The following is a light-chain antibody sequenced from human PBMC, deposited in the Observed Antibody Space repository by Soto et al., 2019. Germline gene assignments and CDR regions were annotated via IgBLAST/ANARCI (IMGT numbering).Light chain of an antibody. CDR3: QQRSNWPPIT. Sequence: EIVMGQSPGILSLSPGERATLSCRARQSGSNDFLAWYQQTPGQAPRLLIYGASTRATGIPARFSGSGSGTDFTLTISSLEPEDFAVYYCQQRSNWPPITFGQGTRLEI. J-gene: IGKJ5*01. V-gene: IGKV3-11*01. CDR1: QSGSNDF. CDR2: GAS.